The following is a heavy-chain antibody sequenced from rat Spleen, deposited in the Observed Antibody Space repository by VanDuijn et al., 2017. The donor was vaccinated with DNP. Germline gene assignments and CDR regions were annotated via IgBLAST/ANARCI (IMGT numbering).Heavy chain of an antibody. CDR1: GFTFSDYN. Sequence: EVQLVESGGGLVQPGRSLKLSCAASGFTFSDYNMAWVRPAPKKGLEWVATISYDGSSTYYRDSVKGRFTISRDNAKSTLYLQMDSLRSEDTATYYCARHYYDGPAMDAWGQGTSVTVSS. CDR2: ISYDGSST. V-gene: IGHV5-7*01. CDR3: ARHYYDGPAMDA. J-gene: IGHJ4*01. D-gene: IGHD1-12*02.